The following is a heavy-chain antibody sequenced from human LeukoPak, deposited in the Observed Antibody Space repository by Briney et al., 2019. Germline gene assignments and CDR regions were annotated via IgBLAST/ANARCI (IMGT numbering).Heavy chain of an antibody. D-gene: IGHD3-22*01. Sequence: SETLSLTCTVSGSISRGGYYWSWIRQSPGRGLEWLGFIHYTGSTSHNPSLKSRVTISIDTSKNQFSLKLTSVTAADTALYFCARDEISATMSAWGQGTLVTVSS. CDR2: IHYTGST. V-gene: IGHV4-31*03. CDR1: GSISRGGYY. J-gene: IGHJ4*02. CDR3: ARDEISATMSA.